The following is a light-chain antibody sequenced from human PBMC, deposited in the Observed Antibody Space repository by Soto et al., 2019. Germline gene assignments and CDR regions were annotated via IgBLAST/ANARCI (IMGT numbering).Light chain of an antibody. CDR1: QSISNW. CDR3: QQYNSYS. CDR2: HAS. V-gene: IGKV1-5*01. J-gene: IGKJ1*01. Sequence: DIQMTQSPSTLPASVGDRVTITCRASQSISNWLARYQQKPGTAPKVLIYHASNLQSGVPSRFSGSGSGTEITLTISSLQPDDFATYYCQQYNSYSFGQGTKVDIK.